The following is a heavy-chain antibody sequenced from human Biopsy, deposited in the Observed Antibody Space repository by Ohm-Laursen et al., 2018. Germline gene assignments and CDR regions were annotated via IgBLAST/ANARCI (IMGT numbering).Heavy chain of an antibody. CDR2: IYYSGST. J-gene: IGHJ6*02. V-gene: IGHV4-59*01. Sequence: SETLSLTCTVSGGSISSSYWSWIRQTPGKGLEWIGYIYYSGSTNYNPSLKSRVTISVDTSKNQFSLRLNSVTAADTAVYYCARATNSTGWPYYYFYGMDVWGQGTTATVSS. CDR1: GGSISSSY. CDR3: ARATNSTGWPYYYFYGMDV. D-gene: IGHD2/OR15-2a*01.